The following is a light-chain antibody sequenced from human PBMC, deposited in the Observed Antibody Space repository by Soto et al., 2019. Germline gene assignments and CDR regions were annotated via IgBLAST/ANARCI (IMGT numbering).Light chain of an antibody. Sequence: QSALTQPASVSGSPGQSITISCTGSNSDIGTYNYVSWYQQHPGKAPKLIIYEVTNRPSEVSDRFSGSKSGNTASLTISGLQSEDEAFYHCSSYSYTTTYILFGGGTQLTVL. CDR3: SSYSYTTTYIL. CDR1: NSDIGTYNY. J-gene: IGLJ2*01. V-gene: IGLV2-14*01. CDR2: EVT.